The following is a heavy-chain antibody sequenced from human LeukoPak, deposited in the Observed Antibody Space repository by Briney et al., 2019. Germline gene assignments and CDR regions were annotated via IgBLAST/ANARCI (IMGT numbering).Heavy chain of an antibody. J-gene: IGHJ4*02. CDR1: GDTISTSFYY. V-gene: IGHV4-39*07. D-gene: IGHD3-10*01. CDR2: IFHSGTT. Sequence: SETLSLTCTVSGDTISTSFYYWDWIRQPPGKGLEWIGGIFHSGTTYYNPSLKSRVTMSVDTSKNQFSLKLSSVTAADTAVYFCARDFLQGVRGDTGGSFDYWGQGTLVTVSS. CDR3: ARDFLQGVRGDTGGSFDY.